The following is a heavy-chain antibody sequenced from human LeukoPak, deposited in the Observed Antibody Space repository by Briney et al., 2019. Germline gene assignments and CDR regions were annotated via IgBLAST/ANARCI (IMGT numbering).Heavy chain of an antibody. CDR1: GFTFSSYS. J-gene: IGHJ4*02. V-gene: IGHV3-21*01. CDR2: ISSSSSYI. CDR3: ARVIDYYDSSGYYPWFFDY. D-gene: IGHD3-22*01. Sequence: GGSLRLSCAASGFTFSSYSMNWVRQAPGKGLEWVSPISSSSSYIYYADSVKGRFTISRDNAKNSLYLQMNSLRAEDTAVYYCARVIDYYDSSGYYPWFFDYWGQGTLVTVSS.